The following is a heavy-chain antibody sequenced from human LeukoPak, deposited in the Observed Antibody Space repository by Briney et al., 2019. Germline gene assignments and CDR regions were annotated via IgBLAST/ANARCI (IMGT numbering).Heavy chain of an antibody. CDR2: IFHSGST. CDR3: ARDLRQWLEGWFDP. J-gene: IGHJ5*02. Sequence: SETLSLTCTVSGYSISSGYYWGWIRQPPGKGLEWIGSIFHSGSTYYNPSLKSRVTISVDTSKNQFSLKLSSVTAADTAVYYCARDLRQWLEGWFDPWGQGTLVTVSS. V-gene: IGHV4-38-2*02. CDR1: GYSISSGYY. D-gene: IGHD6-19*01.